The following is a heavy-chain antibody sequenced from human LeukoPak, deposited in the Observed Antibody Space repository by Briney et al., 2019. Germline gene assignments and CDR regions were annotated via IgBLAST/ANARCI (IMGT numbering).Heavy chain of an antibody. D-gene: IGHD6-6*01. CDR1: GGSVSGYY. CDR2: IYYSGST. J-gene: IGHJ5*02. CDR3: ARDREYSSSGLVWFDP. V-gene: IGHV4-59*02. Sequence: SETLSLTCTVSGGSVSGYYWSWIRQPPGKGLEWIGYIYYSGSTNYNPSLKSRVTISVDTSENQFSLKLTSVTAADTAVYYCARDREYSSSGLVWFDPWGHGIPVTVSS.